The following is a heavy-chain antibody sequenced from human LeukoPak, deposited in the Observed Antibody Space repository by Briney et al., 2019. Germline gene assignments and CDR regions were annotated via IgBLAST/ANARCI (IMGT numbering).Heavy chain of an antibody. V-gene: IGHV4-34*01. CDR1: GGSFSGYY. D-gene: IGHD6-19*01. CDR3: ARDALIAVAGTEFNWFDP. CDR2: INHSGST. J-gene: IGHJ5*02. Sequence: KPSETLSLTCAVYGGSFSGYYWSWIRQPPGKGLEWIGEINHSGSTNYNPSLKSRVTISVDTSKNQFSLKLSSVTAADTAVYYCARDALIAVAGTEFNWFDPWGQGTLVTVSS.